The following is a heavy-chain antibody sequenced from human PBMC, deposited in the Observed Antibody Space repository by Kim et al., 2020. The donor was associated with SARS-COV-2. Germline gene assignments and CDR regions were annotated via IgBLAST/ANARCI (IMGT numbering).Heavy chain of an antibody. J-gene: IGHJ3*02. Sequence: GGSLRLSCAASGFTFSSYDMHWVRQATGKGLEWVSAIGTAGDTYYPGSVKGRFTISRENAKNSLYLQMNSLRAGDTAVYYCARGGGGSGSYYNPALYAFDIWGQGTMVTVSS. CDR2: IGTAGDT. CDR1: GFTFSSYD. CDR3: ARGGGGSGSYYNPALYAFDI. V-gene: IGHV3-13*04. D-gene: IGHD3-10*01.